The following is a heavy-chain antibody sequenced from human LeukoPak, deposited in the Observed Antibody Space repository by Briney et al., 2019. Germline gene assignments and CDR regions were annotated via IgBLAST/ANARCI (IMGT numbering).Heavy chain of an antibody. CDR3: AKDMAGTGYSSSWYGDGEDY. Sequence: PGGSLRLSCAASGFTFSSYAMSWVRQAPGKGLEWVSAISGSGGSTYYADSVKGRFTISRDNSKHTLYLQMNSLRAEDTAVYYCAKDMAGTGYSSSWYGDGEDYWGQGTLVTVSS. CDR2: ISGSGGST. CDR1: GFTFSSYA. D-gene: IGHD6-13*01. V-gene: IGHV3-23*01. J-gene: IGHJ4*02.